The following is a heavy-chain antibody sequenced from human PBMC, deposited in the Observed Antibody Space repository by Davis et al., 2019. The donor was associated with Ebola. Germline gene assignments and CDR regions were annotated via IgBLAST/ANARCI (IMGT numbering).Heavy chain of an antibody. Sequence: PGGSLRLSCAASGFTFDDYAMHWVRQAPGKGLEWVAVISYDGSNKYYADSVKGRFTISRDNSKNTLYLQMNSLRAEDTAVYYCARVAVADTVGYYFDYWGQGTLVTVSS. CDR3: ARVAVADTVGYYFDY. J-gene: IGHJ4*02. CDR1: GFTFDDYA. V-gene: IGHV3-30-3*01. CDR2: ISYDGSNK. D-gene: IGHD6-19*01.